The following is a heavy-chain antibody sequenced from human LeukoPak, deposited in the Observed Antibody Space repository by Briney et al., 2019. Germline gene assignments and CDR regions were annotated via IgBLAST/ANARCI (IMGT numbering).Heavy chain of an antibody. CDR2: ISRNSGTI. V-gene: IGHV3-9*01. CDR1: GFTFDDYA. D-gene: IGHD1-26*01. J-gene: IGHJ4*02. CDR3: AKDLSGTYAY. Sequence: GGSLRLSCAASGFTFDDYAMPWVRQAPGKGLEWVSGISRNSGTIGYADSVKGRFTISRDNAKKSLYLQMNSLRPEDTALYYCAKDLSGTYAYWGQGTLVTVSS.